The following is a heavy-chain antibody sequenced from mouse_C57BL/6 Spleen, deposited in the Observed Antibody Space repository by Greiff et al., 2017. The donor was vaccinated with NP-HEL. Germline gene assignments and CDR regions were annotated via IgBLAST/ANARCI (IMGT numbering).Heavy chain of an antibody. CDR1: GYTFTSYW. D-gene: IGHD2-3*01. CDR2: IDPNSGGT. V-gene: IGHV1-72*01. Sequence: QVHVKQPGAELVKPGASVKLSCKASGYTFTSYWLPWVKQRPGRGLEWIGRIDPNSGGTKYNEKFKSKATLTVDKPSSTAYMQLSSLTSEDSAVYYCARFWGDGYYYFDYWGQGTTLTVSS. CDR3: ARFWGDGYYYFDY. J-gene: IGHJ2*01.